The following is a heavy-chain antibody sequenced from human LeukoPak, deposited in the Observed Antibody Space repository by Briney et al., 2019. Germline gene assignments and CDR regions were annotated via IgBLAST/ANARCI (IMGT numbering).Heavy chain of an antibody. D-gene: IGHD3-9*01. CDR3: TMGPTASLGRPFER. CDR2: IIPLFGAP. CDR1: GGPLNTYV. J-gene: IGHJ4*02. V-gene: IGHV1-69*06. Sequence: SVKVSCKASGGPLNTYVIDWVRQAPGYGLEWMGRIIPLFGAPSYAQRFQGNVTISADKSTDTTYMELTRLTSEDTAVYYCTMGPTASLGRPFERWGQGTLVTVSS.